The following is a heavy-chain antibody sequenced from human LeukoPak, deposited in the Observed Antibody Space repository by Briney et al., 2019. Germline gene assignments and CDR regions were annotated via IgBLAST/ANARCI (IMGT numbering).Heavy chain of an antibody. CDR1: GFTFSSYW. D-gene: IGHD6-13*01. Sequence: GGSLRLSCAASGFTFSSYWMSWVRQAPGKGLEWVANIKQDGSEKYYVDSAKGRFTISRDNAKNSLYLQMNSLRAEDTAVYYCARDYPIAAAGTGRVYWGQGTLVTVSS. V-gene: IGHV3-7*03. CDR3: ARDYPIAAAGTGRVY. J-gene: IGHJ4*02. CDR2: IKQDGSEK.